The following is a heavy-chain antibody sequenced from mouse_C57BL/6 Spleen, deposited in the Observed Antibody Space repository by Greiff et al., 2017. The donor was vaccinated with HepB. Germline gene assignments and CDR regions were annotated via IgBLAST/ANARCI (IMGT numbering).Heavy chain of an antibody. V-gene: IGHV5-9*01. D-gene: IGHD2-1*01. CDR2: ISGGGGNT. J-gene: IGHJ2*01. CDR1: GFTFSSYT. Sequence: DVKLVESGGGLVKPGGSLKLSCAASGFTFSSYTMSWVRQTPEKRLEWVATISGGGGNTYYPDSVKGRFTISRDNAKNTLYLQMSSLRSEDTALYYCASLYSYYFDYWGQGTTLTVSS. CDR3: ASLYSYYFDY.